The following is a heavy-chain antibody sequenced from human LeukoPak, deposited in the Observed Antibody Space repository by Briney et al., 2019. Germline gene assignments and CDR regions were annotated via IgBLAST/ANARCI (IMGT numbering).Heavy chain of an antibody. Sequence: GASVKVSCKASGYTFTTYYIQWVRQAPGQRLEWLGIINPTTGSTTYAQKFQGRVTMTRDMSTGTVYMEVSSLRSEDTAVYYCASFESIAVAPEDYAFDIWGQGTMVTVSS. D-gene: IGHD6-19*01. CDR2: INPTTGST. CDR3: ASFESIAVAPEDYAFDI. CDR1: GYTFTTYY. V-gene: IGHV1-46*01. J-gene: IGHJ3*02.